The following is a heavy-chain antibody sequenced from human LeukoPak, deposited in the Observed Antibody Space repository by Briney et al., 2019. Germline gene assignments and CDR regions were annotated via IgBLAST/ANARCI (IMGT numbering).Heavy chain of an antibody. CDR3: ARETWSGSYFDY. V-gene: IGHV3-7*01. CDR2: IKEDGSEK. J-gene: IGHJ4*02. Sequence: GSLRLPCSASGFTFSSHWMTWVRQAPGKGLEWVANIKEDGSEKYYVDSVRGRFTISRDNAKNSLYLQMNSLGAADTAVYYCARETWSGSYFDYWGQGTLVTVSS. D-gene: IGHD1-26*01. CDR1: GFTFSSHW.